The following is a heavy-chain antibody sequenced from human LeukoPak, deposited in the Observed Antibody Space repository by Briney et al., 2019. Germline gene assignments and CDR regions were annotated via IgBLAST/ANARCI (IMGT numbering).Heavy chain of an antibody. J-gene: IGHJ4*02. D-gene: IGHD3-10*01. CDR3: ARDRSYFTFDY. Sequence: SETLSLTCTVSDFSINSGYHWGWVRQPPGKGLEWIGSVHHSGSTYYNPSLKSRVTMSTDTSKSQFSLKLSSMTAADTAVYYCARDRSYFTFDYWGQGTLVTVSS. V-gene: IGHV4-38-2*02. CDR1: DFSINSGYH. CDR2: VHHSGST.